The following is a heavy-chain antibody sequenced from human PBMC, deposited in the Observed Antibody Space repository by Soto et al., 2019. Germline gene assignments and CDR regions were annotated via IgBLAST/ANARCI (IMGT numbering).Heavy chain of an antibody. Sequence: SETLSLTCTVSGGSISSSSYYWGWIRQPPGKGLEWIGSIYYSGSTYYNPSLKSRVTISVDTSKNQFSLKLSSVTAADTAVYYCARQVVAARPNYYYGMDVWGQGTTVTVSS. CDR1: GGSISSSSYY. D-gene: IGHD6-6*01. CDR2: IYYSGST. J-gene: IGHJ6*02. V-gene: IGHV4-39*01. CDR3: ARQVVAARPNYYYGMDV.